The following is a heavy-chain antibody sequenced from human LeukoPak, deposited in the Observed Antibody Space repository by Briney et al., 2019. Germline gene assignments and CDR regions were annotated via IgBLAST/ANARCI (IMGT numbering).Heavy chain of an antibody. V-gene: IGHV1-2*06. CDR3: AKSIEYCGADCYGYFDL. CDR1: GYTLTELS. D-gene: IGHD2-21*02. CDR2: INPNSGAT. J-gene: IGHJ2*01. Sequence: RASVKVSCKVSGYTLTELSMHWVRQAPGQGLEWMGRINPNSGATNYAQKFQGRVTMTRDTSISTAYMELTTLRSDDTAVYYCAKSIEYCGADCYGYFDLWGRGTLVTVSS.